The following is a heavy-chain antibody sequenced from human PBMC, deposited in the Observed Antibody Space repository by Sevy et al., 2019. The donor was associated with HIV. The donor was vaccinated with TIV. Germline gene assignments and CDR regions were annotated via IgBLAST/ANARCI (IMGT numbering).Heavy chain of an antibody. CDR2: IKQDGSVK. V-gene: IGHV3-7*01. CDR1: GFTFSSFG. D-gene: IGHD6-13*01. CDR3: VRAIAADGSF. J-gene: IGHJ4*02. Sequence: GGPLRLSCAASGFTFSSFGMHWVRQAPGKGLEWVANIKQDGSVKYYVDSVKGRFTISRDNARNLLYLQMNSLRVEDTALYYCVRAIAADGSFWGQGTLVTVSS.